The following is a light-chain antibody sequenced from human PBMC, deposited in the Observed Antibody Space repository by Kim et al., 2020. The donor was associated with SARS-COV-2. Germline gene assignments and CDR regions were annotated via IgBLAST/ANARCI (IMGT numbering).Light chain of an antibody. V-gene: IGKV3-20*01. CDR3: QQYGSSPPCT. J-gene: IGKJ2*02. Sequence: SPGKRATLACRASQSVSSSYLAWYQQKPGQAPRLLIYGASSRATGIPDRFSGSGSGTDSTLTISRLEPEDFAVYYCQQYGSSPPCTFGQGTKLEI. CDR2: GAS. CDR1: QSVSSSY.